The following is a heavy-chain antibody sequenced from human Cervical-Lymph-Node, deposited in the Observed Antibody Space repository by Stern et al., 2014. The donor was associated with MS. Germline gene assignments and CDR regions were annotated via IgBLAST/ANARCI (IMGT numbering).Heavy chain of an antibody. CDR1: GFTFSSYG. D-gene: IGHD6-13*01. CDR3: ARGHDGAPGNFDY. Sequence: VQLVESGGGVAQPGRSLRLSCAASGFTFSSYGMHWVRQAPGKGLEWVAVIWYDGSNKYYADSVKGRFTISRDNSKNTLYLQMNSLRAEDTAVYYCARGHDGAPGNFDYWGQGTLVTVSS. CDR2: IWYDGSNK. J-gene: IGHJ4*02. V-gene: IGHV3-33*01.